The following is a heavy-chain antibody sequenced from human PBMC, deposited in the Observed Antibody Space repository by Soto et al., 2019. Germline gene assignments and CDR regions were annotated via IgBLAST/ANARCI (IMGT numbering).Heavy chain of an antibody. J-gene: IGHJ4*02. CDR3: ARVPRRVVVPAAAPFDY. CDR1: GGSFSGYY. CDR2: INHSGST. Sequence: QVQLQQWDAGLLKPSETLSLTCAVYGGSFSGYYWSWIRQPPGKGLEWIGEINHSGSTNYNPSLKSRVTISVDTSKNQFSLKLSSVTAADTAVYYCARVPRRVVVPAAAPFDYWGQGTLVTVSS. V-gene: IGHV4-34*01. D-gene: IGHD2-2*01.